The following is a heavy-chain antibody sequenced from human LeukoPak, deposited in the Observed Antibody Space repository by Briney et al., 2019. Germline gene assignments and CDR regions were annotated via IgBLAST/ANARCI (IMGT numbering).Heavy chain of an antibody. CDR2: IFHSGSA. CDR3: ARDRGGYTYSHDY. Sequence: PGGSLRLSSTASGFIFNDFWMSWVRQPPGKGLEWIGEIFHSGSANYNPSLKSRVTMSVDKSDNQFSLKLNFVTAADTAVYYCARDRGGYTYSHDYWGQGTLVTVSS. CDR1: GFIFNDFW. D-gene: IGHD5-18*01. J-gene: IGHJ4*02. V-gene: IGHV4-4*02.